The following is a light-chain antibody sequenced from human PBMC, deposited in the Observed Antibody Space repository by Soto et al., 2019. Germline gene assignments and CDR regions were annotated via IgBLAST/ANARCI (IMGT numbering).Light chain of an antibody. CDR2: DVT. CDR1: SSDVGGYNY. V-gene: IGLV2-11*01. CDR3: CSYAGSSTFVV. Sequence: QSALTQPRSVSGSPGQSVTISCTGTSSDVGGYNYVSWYQQHPGKAPKLMIYDVTKRPSGVPDRFSGSKSGNTASLTISELQAEDEADYFCCSYAGSSTFVVFGGGTKLTVL. J-gene: IGLJ2*01.